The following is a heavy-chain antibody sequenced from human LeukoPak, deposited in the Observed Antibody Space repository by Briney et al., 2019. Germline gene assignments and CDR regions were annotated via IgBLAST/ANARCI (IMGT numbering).Heavy chain of an antibody. J-gene: IGHJ4*02. CDR1: GFTFSSYE. D-gene: IGHD4-17*01. CDR2: ISSRGSTI. Sequence: GGSLRLSCAASGFTFSSYEMNWVRQAPGEGLEWVSYISSRGSTIYYADSVKGRFTISRDNAKNSLYLQMNSLRAEDTAVYYCARFDYADYLAFDYWGQGTLVTVSS. CDR3: ARFDYADYLAFDY. V-gene: IGHV3-48*03.